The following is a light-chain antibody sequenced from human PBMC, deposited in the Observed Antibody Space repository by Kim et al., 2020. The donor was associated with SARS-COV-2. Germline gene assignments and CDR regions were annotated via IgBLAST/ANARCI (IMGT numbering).Light chain of an antibody. V-gene: IGKV1D-12*01. Sequence: SAVVGGGVTICCRGRQVTSSLLAWYQQKPENAPKLLIYAASSLQSGVPSRFSGSGSGTDFTLTISSLQPEYVATYYFQQANSFPTFGQGTRLEIK. CDR1: QVTSSL. CDR2: AAS. J-gene: IGKJ5*01. CDR3: QQANSFPT.